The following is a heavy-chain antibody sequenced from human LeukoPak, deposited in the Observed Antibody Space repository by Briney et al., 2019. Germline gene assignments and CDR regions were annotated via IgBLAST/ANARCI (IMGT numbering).Heavy chain of an antibody. CDR3: ARDKIEGPSNFDN. V-gene: IGHV3-7*03. CDR2: IKQDGSEE. CDR1: GFTFNSYA. Sequence: GGSLRLSCAASGFTFNSYAMSWVRQAPGKGPEWVANIKQDGSEEYYVDSVKGRFTISRDNAKNSLYLQMNSLRAEDTAIYYCARDKIEGPSNFDNWGQGTLVIVSS. J-gene: IGHJ4*02. D-gene: IGHD3-22*01.